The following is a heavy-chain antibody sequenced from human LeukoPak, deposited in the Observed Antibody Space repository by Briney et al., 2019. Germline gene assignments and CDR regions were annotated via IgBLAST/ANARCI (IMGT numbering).Heavy chain of an antibody. V-gene: IGHV1-3*01. Sequence: ASVKVSCKASGYTFTTYAMHWVRQAPGQRLEWMGWINAGNGNTKYSQRFLGRVAITRDTSASTAYMELSSLRSEDTAVYYCARDSLYSYGYDRSTWFNYWGQGTLVTVSS. D-gene: IGHD5-18*01. CDR3: ARDSLYSYGYDRSTWFNY. CDR1: GYTFTTYA. J-gene: IGHJ4*02. CDR2: INAGNGNT.